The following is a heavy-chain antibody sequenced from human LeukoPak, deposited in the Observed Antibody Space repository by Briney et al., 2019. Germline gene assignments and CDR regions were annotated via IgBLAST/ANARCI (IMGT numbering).Heavy chain of an antibody. CDR2: ISGSGGST. CDR1: GFTFSSYA. D-gene: IGHD3-10*01. V-gene: IGHV3-23*01. J-gene: IGHJ4*02. CDR3: AKVSVRGVIITYFDY. Sequence: GGSLRLSCAASGFTFSSYAMSWVRQAPGKGLEWVSAISGSGGSTYYADSVKGRFTISRDNSKNTLYLQMNSLRAEDTAVYYCAKVSVRGVIITYFDYWGQGTLVTVSS.